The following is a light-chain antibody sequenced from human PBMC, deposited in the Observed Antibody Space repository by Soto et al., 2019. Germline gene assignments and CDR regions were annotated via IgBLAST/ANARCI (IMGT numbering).Light chain of an antibody. CDR3: QQSYSTPLT. V-gene: IGKV1-39*01. CDR2: AAS. J-gene: IGKJ4*01. CDR1: QSISSS. Sequence: DIQMTQSPSSLSASVGDRVTITCRASQSISSSLNWYQQKPGKAPKLLIYAASSLQSGVPSRFSGSGSGTDFTLTISSLQPDDFATYYCQQSYSTPLTFGGGTKVDIK.